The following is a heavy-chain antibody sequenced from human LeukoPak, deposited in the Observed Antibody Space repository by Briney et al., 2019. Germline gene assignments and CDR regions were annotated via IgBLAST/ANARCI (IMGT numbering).Heavy chain of an antibody. J-gene: IGHJ3*02. D-gene: IGHD6-6*01. Sequence: GRSLRLSCAASGFTFDDYAMHWVRQAPGKGLEWVSGISWNSGSIGYADSVKGRFTISRDNAKNSLYLQMNSLRAEDTAVYYCAKDRLAARRNAFDIWGQGTMVTVSS. CDR1: GFTFDDYA. CDR2: ISWNSGSI. V-gene: IGHV3-9*01. CDR3: AKDRLAARRNAFDI.